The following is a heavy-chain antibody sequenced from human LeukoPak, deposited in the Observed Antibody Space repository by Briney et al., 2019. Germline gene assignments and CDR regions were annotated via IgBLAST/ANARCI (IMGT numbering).Heavy chain of an antibody. CDR1: GGSISSYY. Sequence: SETLSLTCTVSGGSISSYYWSWIRQPPGKGLEWIGYIYYSGSTNYNPSLKSRVTISVDTSKDQFSLKLSSVTAADTAVYYCAAVPAAMENNWFDPWGQGTLVTVSS. D-gene: IGHD2-2*01. J-gene: IGHJ5*02. CDR2: IYYSGST. V-gene: IGHV4-59*01. CDR3: AAVPAAMENNWFDP.